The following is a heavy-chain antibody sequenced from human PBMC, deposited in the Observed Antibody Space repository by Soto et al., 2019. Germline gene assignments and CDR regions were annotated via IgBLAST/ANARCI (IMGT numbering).Heavy chain of an antibody. CDR1: GFTFSSYG. D-gene: IGHD3-3*01. CDR3: ANLDETNFDY. V-gene: IGHV3-30*18. J-gene: IGHJ4*02. Sequence: GGSLRLSCAASGFTFSSYGMHWVRQAPGKGLEWVAVISYDGSNKYYADSVKGRFTISRDNSKNTLYLQMNSLRAEDTAVYYCANLDETNFDYWGQGTLVTVSS. CDR2: ISYDGSNK.